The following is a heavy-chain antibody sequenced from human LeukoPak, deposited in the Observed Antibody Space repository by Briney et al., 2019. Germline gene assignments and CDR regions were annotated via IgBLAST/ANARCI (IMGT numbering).Heavy chain of an antibody. J-gene: IGHJ4*02. CDR2: IHSADSHT. D-gene: IGHD4-17*01. V-gene: IGHV5-51*01. Sequence: GESLKISCKDSGYSFTDYWIGWVRQMPGKGLEWMGIIHSADSHTKYSPSFQGQVTISADKSISTAYLQWSGLKASDTATYYCAGARHGDYRWDYWGQGTLVTVSS. CDR3: AGARHGDYRWDY. CDR1: GYSFTDYW.